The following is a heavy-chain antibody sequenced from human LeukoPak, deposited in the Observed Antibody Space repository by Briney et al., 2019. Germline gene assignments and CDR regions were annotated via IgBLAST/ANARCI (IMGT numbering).Heavy chain of an antibody. J-gene: IGHJ6*03. V-gene: IGHV4-59*01. D-gene: IGHD2-15*01. CDR3: ARDPYRVASHMDV. Sequence: SDTLSLTCTVSGGSISSYYWSWIRQPPGKGREGIGYIYYSGSTNYNPSLKSRVTISVDTSKNQFSLKLSSVSAADTAVYYCARDPYRVASHMDVWGKGTTVTVSS. CDR1: GGSISSYY. CDR2: IYYSGST.